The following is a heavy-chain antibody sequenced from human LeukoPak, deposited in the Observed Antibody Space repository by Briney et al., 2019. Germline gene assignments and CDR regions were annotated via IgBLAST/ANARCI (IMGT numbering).Heavy chain of an antibody. J-gene: IGHJ6*02. D-gene: IGHD2-15*01. V-gene: IGHV4-4*07. CDR1: GGSISSYY. CDR3: ASGQGYCSGGSCYSGCYGMDV. Sequence: PSEILSLTCTVSGGSISSYYWSWIRQPAGKGLEWIGRIYTSGSTNYNPSLKSRVTISVDTSKNQFSLKLSSVTAADTAVYYCASGQGYCSGGSCYSGCYGMDVWGQGTTVTVSS. CDR2: IYTSGST.